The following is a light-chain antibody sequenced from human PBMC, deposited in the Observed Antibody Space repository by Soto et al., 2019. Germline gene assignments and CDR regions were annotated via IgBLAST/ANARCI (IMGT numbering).Light chain of an antibody. CDR3: SSYAGNSTLV. Sequence: QSALAQPASVSGSPGQSITISCTGTSGFVGSFSLVSWYQQHPGKAPKVMISEGHRRPSGVSNRFSGSKSGNTASLTISGLQAEDEADYSCSSYAGNSTLVFGGGTKLTVL. CDR2: EGH. CDR1: SGFVGSFSL. J-gene: IGLJ2*01. V-gene: IGLV2-23*01.